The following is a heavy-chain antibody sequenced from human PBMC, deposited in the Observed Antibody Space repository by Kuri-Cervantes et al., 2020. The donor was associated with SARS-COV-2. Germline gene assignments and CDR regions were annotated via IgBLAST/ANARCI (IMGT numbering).Heavy chain of an antibody. CDR1: GLTFSSYG. D-gene: IGHD5-18*01. CDR3: AKVAYSYGYPTHYFDY. Sequence: LSLTCAASGLTFSSYGMHWVRQAPGKGLEWVAVIWYDGSNKYYADSVKGRFTISRDNSKNTLYLQMNSLRAEDTAVYYCAKVAYSYGYPTHYFDYWGQGTLVTVSS. CDR2: IWYDGSNK. V-gene: IGHV3-33*06. J-gene: IGHJ4*02.